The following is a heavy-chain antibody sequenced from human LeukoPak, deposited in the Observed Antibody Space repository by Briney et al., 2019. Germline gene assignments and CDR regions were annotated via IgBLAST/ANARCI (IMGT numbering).Heavy chain of an antibody. CDR2: IIPILGIA. D-gene: IGHD5-12*01. CDR1: GGTFSSYA. Sequence: ASVKVSCKASGGTFSSYAISWVRQAPGQGLEWMGRIIPILGIANYAQKFQGRVTITADKSTSTAYMELSSLRSEDTAVYYCARPLYSGHNCFDYWGQGTLVTVSS. V-gene: IGHV1-69*04. CDR3: ARPLYSGHNCFDY. J-gene: IGHJ4*02.